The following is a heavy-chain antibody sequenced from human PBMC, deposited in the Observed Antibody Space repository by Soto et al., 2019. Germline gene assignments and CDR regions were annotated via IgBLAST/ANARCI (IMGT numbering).Heavy chain of an antibody. J-gene: IGHJ4*02. V-gene: IGHV5-51*01. Sequence: GESLNISCKGSGYSFTSYWIGWVRQMPGKGLEWMGIIYPGDSDTRYSPSFQGQVTISADKSISTAYLQWSSLKASDTAMYYCARLIESYYDSSGYYFDYWGQGTLVXVSS. CDR3: ARLIESYYDSSGYYFDY. D-gene: IGHD3-22*01. CDR1: GYSFTSYW. CDR2: IYPGDSDT.